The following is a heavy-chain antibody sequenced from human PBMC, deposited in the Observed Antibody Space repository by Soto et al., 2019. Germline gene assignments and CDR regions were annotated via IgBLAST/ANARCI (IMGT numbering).Heavy chain of an antibody. J-gene: IGHJ6*02. CDR2: MNPNSGNT. CDR3: ARFPAYYDFWSGRGYYYYGMDV. CDR1: GGTFSSYA. V-gene: IGHV1-8*02. D-gene: IGHD3-3*01. Sequence: ASVKISCKASGGTFSSYAISWVRQATGQGVERMGWMNPNSGNTGYAQKFQGRVTMTRNTSISTAYMELSSLRSEDTAVYYCARFPAYYDFWSGRGYYYYGMDVWGQGTTVTVSS.